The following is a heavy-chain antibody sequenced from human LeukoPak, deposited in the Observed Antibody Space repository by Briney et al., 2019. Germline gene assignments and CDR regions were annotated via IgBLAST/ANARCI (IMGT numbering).Heavy chain of an antibody. Sequence: QSGGFLRLSCAASGFTFSSYGMHWVRQAPGKGLEWVAVISYDGSNKYYADSVKGRFTISRDNFKNTPYLQMNSLRAEDTAVYYCARTAAPYYDILTGYRNWFDPWGQGTLVTVSS. CDR2: ISYDGSNK. CDR1: GFTFSSYG. J-gene: IGHJ5*02. CDR3: ARTAAPYYDILTGYRNWFDP. V-gene: IGHV3-30*03. D-gene: IGHD3-9*01.